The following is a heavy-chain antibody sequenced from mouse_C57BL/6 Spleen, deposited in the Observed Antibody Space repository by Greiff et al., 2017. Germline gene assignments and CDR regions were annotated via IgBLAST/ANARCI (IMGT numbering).Heavy chain of an antibody. J-gene: IGHJ4*01. Sequence: EVQVVESGGGLVQSGRSLRLSCATSGFTFSDFYMEWVRQAPGKGLEWIAASRNKANDYTTEYSASVKGRFIVSRDTSQSILYLQMNALRAEDTAIYYCARDAWYYAMDYWGQGTSVTVSS. CDR2: SRNKANDYTT. CDR3: ARDAWYYAMDY. V-gene: IGHV7-1*01. CDR1: GFTFSDFY.